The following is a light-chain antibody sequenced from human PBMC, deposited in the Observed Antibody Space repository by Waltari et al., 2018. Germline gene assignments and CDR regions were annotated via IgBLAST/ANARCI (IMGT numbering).Light chain of an antibody. Sequence: QSALTQPASVSGTPGQSITISSSGTTSAVGSYDLVSWYQQHPGQAPKLLICEVFKRPPDTSSRFSGAKSGSTASLTISGLQPEDEADYYCCSYAGRGTYVFGSGTKVTVL. J-gene: IGLJ1*01. CDR3: CSYAGRGTYV. CDR2: EVF. CDR1: TSAVGSYDL. V-gene: IGLV2-23*02.